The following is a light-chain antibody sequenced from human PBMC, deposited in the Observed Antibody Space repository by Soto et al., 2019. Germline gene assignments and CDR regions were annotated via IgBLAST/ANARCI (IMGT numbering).Light chain of an antibody. CDR3: QSYDSSLSGWV. CDR2: GNI. J-gene: IGLJ3*02. V-gene: IGLV1-40*01. Sequence: QPVLTQPPSMSGAPGQRVTISCSGSSSNIGGGYDVHWYQQLPGTAPKLLVYGNINRPSRVPDRFSGSKSGTSASLAITELQAEDEADYYCQSYDSSLSGWVFGGGTQLTVL. CDR1: SSNIGGGYD.